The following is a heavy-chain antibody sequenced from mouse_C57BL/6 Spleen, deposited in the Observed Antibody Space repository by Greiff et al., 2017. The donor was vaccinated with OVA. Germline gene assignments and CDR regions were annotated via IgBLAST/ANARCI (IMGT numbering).Heavy chain of an antibody. Sequence: VQLQQPGAELVMPGASVKLSCKASGYTFTSYWMHWVKQRPGQGLEWIGEIDPSDSYTNYNQKFKGKSTLTVDKSSSTAYMQLSSLTSEDSAVYYCAQAMFAYWGQGTLVTVSA. CDR1: GYTFTSYW. V-gene: IGHV1-69*01. D-gene: IGHD3-2*02. CDR3: AQAMFAY. CDR2: IDPSDSYT. J-gene: IGHJ3*01.